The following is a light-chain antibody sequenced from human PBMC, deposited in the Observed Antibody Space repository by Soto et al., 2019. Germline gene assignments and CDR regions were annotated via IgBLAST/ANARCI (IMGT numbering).Light chain of an antibody. CDR1: QSVSSN. CDR3: QQYGSSPRT. Sequence: EIVMTQSPATLSVSPGERATLSCRASQSVSSNLAWYQQKPGQAPRLVIYGASSRATGIPDRFSGSGSGTDFTLTISRLAPEDCEVYYCQQYGSSPRTFGQGTKV. CDR2: GAS. J-gene: IGKJ1*01. V-gene: IGKV3-20*01.